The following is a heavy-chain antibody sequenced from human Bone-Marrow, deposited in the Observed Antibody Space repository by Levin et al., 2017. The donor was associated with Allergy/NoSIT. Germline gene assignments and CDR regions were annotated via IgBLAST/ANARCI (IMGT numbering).Heavy chain of an antibody. D-gene: IGHD1/OR15-1a*01. CDR3: ARGRNNAFDF. CDR1: GASMSRSDVA. V-gene: IGHV6-1*01. J-gene: IGHJ4*02. CDR2: TYYRSKWNN. Sequence: SETLSLTCAISGASMSRSDVAWNWIRQSPSRGLEWLGRTYYRSKWNNDYAVSVKSRITVNPDTSKSQFSLQLSSVTPDDTALYYCARGRNNAFDFWGQGTLVTVSS.